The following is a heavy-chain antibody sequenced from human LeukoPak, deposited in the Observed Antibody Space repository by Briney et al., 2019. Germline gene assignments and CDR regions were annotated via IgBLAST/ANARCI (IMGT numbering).Heavy chain of an antibody. V-gene: IGHV4-59*01. J-gene: IGHJ3*02. CDR1: GGSISSYY. Sequence: PSETLSPTCTVSGGSISSYYWSWIRQPPGKGLEWIGYIYYSGITNYSPSLKSRVTVSVDTSKNQFSLKLSSVTAADTAVYYCTRAGRWEGRPHAFDIWGQGTMVTVSS. CDR2: IYYSGIT. D-gene: IGHD1-26*01. CDR3: TRAGRWEGRPHAFDI.